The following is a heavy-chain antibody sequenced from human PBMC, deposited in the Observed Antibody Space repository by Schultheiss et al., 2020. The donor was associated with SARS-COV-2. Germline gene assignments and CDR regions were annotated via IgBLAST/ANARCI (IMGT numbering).Heavy chain of an antibody. CDR2: ISGSGGST. CDR3: AKYRITMVRGVNTYYFDY. CDR1: GFTFSSYA. D-gene: IGHD3-10*01. Sequence: GGSLRLSCAASGFTFSSYAMSWVRQAPGKGLEWVSAISGSGGSTYYADSVKGRFTISRDNSKNTLYLQMNSLRAEDTAVYYCAKYRITMVRGVNTYYFDYWGQGTLGTVLL. V-gene: IGHV3-23*01. J-gene: IGHJ4*02.